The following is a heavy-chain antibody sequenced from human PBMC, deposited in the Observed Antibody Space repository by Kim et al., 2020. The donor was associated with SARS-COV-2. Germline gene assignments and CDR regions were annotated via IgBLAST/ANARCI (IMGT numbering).Heavy chain of an antibody. V-gene: IGHV3-21*01. J-gene: IGHJ6*02. D-gene: IGHD3-16*02. Sequence: GGSLRLSCAASGFTFSSYDMNWVRQAPGKGLEWVSSISSSSSYIYYADSVKGRFTISRDNAKNSLYLQMISLRAEDTAVYYCARGGTLRLGELSLTYYYYGMDVWGQGTTVTVSS. CDR1: GFTFSSYD. CDR3: ARGGTLRLGELSLTYYYYGMDV. CDR2: ISSSSSYI.